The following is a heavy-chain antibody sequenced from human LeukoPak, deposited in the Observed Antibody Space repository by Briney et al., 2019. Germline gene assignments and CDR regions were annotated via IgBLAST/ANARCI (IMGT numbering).Heavy chain of an antibody. Sequence: SETLSLTCAVSGGSISSGGYSWSWIRQPPGKGLEWIGYIYYSGSTNYNPSLKSRVTISVDTSKNQFSLKLSSVTAADTAVYYCATFPVVGGKYYFDYWGQGTLVTVSS. V-gene: IGHV4-61*08. CDR1: GGSISSGGYS. D-gene: IGHD3-10*01. J-gene: IGHJ4*02. CDR3: ATFPVVGGKYYFDY. CDR2: IYYSGST.